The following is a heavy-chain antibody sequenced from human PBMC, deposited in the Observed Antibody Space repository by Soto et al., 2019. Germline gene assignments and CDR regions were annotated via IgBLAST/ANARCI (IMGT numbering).Heavy chain of an antibody. CDR3: ARDPDSPPYYDFWSGYT. CDR1: GFTFSSYS. Sequence: GGSLRLSCAASGFTFSSYSMNWVRQAPGKGLEWVSSISSSSSYIYYADSVKGRFTISRDNAKNSLYLQMNSLRAEDTAVYYCARDPDSPPYYDFWSGYTWGQGTLVTVSS. D-gene: IGHD3-3*01. CDR2: ISSSSSYI. V-gene: IGHV3-21*01. J-gene: IGHJ5*02.